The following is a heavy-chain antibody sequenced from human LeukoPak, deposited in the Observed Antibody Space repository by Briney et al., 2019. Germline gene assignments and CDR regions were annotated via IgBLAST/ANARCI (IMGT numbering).Heavy chain of an antibody. V-gene: IGHV4-61*05. J-gene: IGHJ5*02. CDR2: IYYSGST. CDR1: GGSISSSNYY. CDR3: ARGGGWFDP. D-gene: IGHD3-16*01. Sequence: SETLSLTCTVSGGSISSSNYYWGWIRQPPGKGLEWIGYIYYSGSTNYNPSLKSRVTISVDTSKNQFSLKLSSVTAADTAVYYCARGGGWFDPWGQGTLVTVSS.